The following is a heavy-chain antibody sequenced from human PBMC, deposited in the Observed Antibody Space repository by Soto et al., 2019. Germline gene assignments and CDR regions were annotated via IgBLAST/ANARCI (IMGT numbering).Heavy chain of an antibody. CDR1: GFTFSSYA. CDR2: ISGSGGST. CDR3: AKDIKHSGSYYPHSWFDP. D-gene: IGHD1-26*01. J-gene: IGHJ5*02. V-gene: IGHV3-23*01. Sequence: PGGSLRLSCAASGFTFSSYAMSWVRQAPGKGLEWVSAISGSGGSTYYADSVKGRFTISRDNSKNTLYLQMNSLRAEDTAVYYCAKDIKHSGSYYPHSWFDPWGQGTLVTVSS.